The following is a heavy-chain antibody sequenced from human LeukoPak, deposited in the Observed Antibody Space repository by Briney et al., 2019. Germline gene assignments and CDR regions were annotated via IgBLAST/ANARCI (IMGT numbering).Heavy chain of an antibody. V-gene: IGHV3-23*01. CDR3: AKDPKRITMVRGVIIYYYYYGMDV. CDR1: GFTFSSYA. D-gene: IGHD3-10*01. J-gene: IGHJ6*02. CDR2: ISGSGGST. Sequence: GGSLRLSCAASGFTFSSYAMSWVRQAPGKGLEWVSAISGSGGSTYYADSVKGRFTISRDNSKNTLYLQMNSLRAEDTAVYYCAKDPKRITMVRGVIIYYYYYGMDVWGQGTTVTVSS.